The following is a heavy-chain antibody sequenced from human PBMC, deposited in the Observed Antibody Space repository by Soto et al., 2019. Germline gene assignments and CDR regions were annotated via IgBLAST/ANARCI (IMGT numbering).Heavy chain of an antibody. CDR3: ARVSGWSWYFAY. J-gene: IGHJ4*02. CDR1: GVTFSSYC. D-gene: IGHD6-19*01. Sequence: PAGSLRLSCAASGVTFSSYCMHWVRQAPGKGLEWVAVIWYDGSNKYYADSVKGRFTISRDNSKNTLYLQMTSLRAEDTAVYYCARVSGWSWYFAYWGKGILVTVSS. CDR2: IWYDGSNK. V-gene: IGHV3-33*01.